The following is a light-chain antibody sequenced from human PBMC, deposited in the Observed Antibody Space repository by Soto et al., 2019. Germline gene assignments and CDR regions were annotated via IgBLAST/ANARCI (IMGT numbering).Light chain of an antibody. V-gene: IGKV1-5*03. J-gene: IGKJ4*01. CDR2: EAS. CDR1: QSISSW. Sequence: DIQMTQSPSTLSASVGDRVTITCRASQSISSWLAWYQQKPGKAPKLLIHEASSLESGVPSRFSGSGSETEFTLTISSLQPDDFANYYCQQYNSYPLTFGGGTKVEIK. CDR3: QQYNSYPLT.